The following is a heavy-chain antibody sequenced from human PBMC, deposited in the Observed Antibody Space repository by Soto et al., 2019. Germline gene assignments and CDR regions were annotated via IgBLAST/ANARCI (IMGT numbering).Heavy chain of an antibody. CDR1: GFTFSSCT. D-gene: IGHD2-15*01. CDR2: ISPSTSHI. J-gene: IGHJ6*02. CDR3: SGCSGGACHQNYCMDV. Sequence: EVHLVESGGGLVKPGGSLRLSCAVSGFTFSSCTMNWVRQAPGKGLEWVSSISPSTSHIYYADSVKGRFTISRDNAKNSLFLQMISLRAEDTAVYYCSGCSGGACHQNYCMDVWGQGTTVTVSS. V-gene: IGHV3-21*01.